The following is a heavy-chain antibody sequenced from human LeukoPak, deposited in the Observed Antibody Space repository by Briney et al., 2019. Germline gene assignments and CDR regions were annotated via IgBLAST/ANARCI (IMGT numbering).Heavy chain of an antibody. V-gene: IGHV3-30-3*01. CDR3: AGATHCSGGSCEYYFDY. J-gene: IGHJ4*02. D-gene: IGHD2-15*01. Sequence: GGSLRLSCAASGFTFSSYAMSWVRQAPGKGLEWVAVISYDGSNKYYADSVKGRFTISRDNSKNTLYLQMNSLRAEDTAVYYCAGATHCSGGSCEYYFDYWGQGTLVTVSS. CDR1: GFTFSSYA. CDR2: ISYDGSNK.